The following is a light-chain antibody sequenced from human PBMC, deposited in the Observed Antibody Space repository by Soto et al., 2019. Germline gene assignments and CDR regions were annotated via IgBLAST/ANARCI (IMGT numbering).Light chain of an antibody. V-gene: IGLV2-8*01. CDR2: EVS. CDR1: SSDGGGYNY. J-gene: IGLJ3*02. Sequence: QSAPTQPPSAAGSPGQSATISCTGTSSDGGGYNYVSWYQQYPGKAPKLMIYEVSKRPSGVPDRFSGSKSGNTASLTVSGIQAEDEAAYYCSSYAGSSTWVFGGGTKLTVL. CDR3: SSYAGSSTWV.